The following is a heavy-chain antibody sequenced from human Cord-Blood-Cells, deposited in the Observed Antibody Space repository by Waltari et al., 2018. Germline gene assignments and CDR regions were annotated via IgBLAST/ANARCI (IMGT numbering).Heavy chain of an antibody. D-gene: IGHD6-6*01. CDR2: LIPIFVTA. CDR1: GCTFSSYA. CDR3: AREEYSSSPNAFDI. V-gene: IGHV1-69*01. Sequence: QVQLVQSGAEVKKPGSSLMVSCKASGCTFSSYAISWVRQAPGQGLEWMGGLIPIFVTANYAQKCQGRVTITADESTSTAYMELSSLRSEDTAVYYCAREEYSSSPNAFDIWGQGTMVTVSS. J-gene: IGHJ3*02.